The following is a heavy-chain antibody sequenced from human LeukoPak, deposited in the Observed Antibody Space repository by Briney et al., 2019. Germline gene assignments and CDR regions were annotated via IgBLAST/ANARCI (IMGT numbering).Heavy chain of an antibody. Sequence: GGSLRLSCAASGFTFSSYSMNWVRQAPGKGLEWVSSISSSSSYIYYADSVKGRFTISRDNAKNSLYLQMNSLRAEDTAVYYCAKYDILTGTQKEWGQGTLVTVSS. CDR3: AKYDILTGTQKE. J-gene: IGHJ4*02. CDR1: GFTFSSYS. D-gene: IGHD3-9*01. CDR2: ISSSSSYI. V-gene: IGHV3-21*01.